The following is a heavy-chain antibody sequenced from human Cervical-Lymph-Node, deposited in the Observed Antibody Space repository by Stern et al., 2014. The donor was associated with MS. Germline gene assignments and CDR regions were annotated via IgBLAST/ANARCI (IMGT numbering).Heavy chain of an antibody. J-gene: IGHJ1*01. CDR3: ARGSPYYDSSGYAEH. CDR2: ISYDGSNK. CDR1: GFTFSSYA. D-gene: IGHD3-22*01. V-gene: IGHV3-30-3*01. Sequence: VQLVESGGGVVQPGRSLRLSCAASGFTFSSYAMHWVRQAPGKGLEWVAVISYDGSNKYYADSVKGRFTISRDNSKNTLYLQMNSLRAEDTAVYYCARGSPYYDSSGYAEHWGQGTLVTVSS.